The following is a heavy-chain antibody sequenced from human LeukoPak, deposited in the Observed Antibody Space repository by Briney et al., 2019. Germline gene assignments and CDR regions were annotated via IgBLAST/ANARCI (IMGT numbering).Heavy chain of an antibody. CDR2: IYYNGKT. J-gene: IGHJ4*02. V-gene: IGHV4-39*01. CDR1: GDSISSSSYY. CDR3: ARRTPRGLDY. Sequence: PSETLSLTCTVSGDSISSSSYYWGWIRLPPGKGLEWIGSIYYNGKTYYNPSLKSRITISVDTSKDQFPLNLSSVTAADTAVYYCARRTPRGLDYWGQGTLVTVSS. D-gene: IGHD2-15*01.